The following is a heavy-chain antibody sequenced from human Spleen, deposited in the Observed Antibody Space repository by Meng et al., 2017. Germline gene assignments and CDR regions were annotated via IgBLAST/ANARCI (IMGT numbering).Heavy chain of an antibody. V-gene: IGHV1-69*13. Sequence: SVKVSCKALGGIFSNYVIGWVRQAPGQGLEWMGGINAVFGTTNYAQKFQDRVTITSDESTSTVYMELTRLTSEDTAVYFCARKAGNCVTTTCYSLDYWGQGTLVTVSS. J-gene: IGHJ4*02. CDR2: INAVFGTT. CDR1: GGIFSNYV. D-gene: IGHD2-2*01. CDR3: ARKAGNCVTTTCYSLDY.